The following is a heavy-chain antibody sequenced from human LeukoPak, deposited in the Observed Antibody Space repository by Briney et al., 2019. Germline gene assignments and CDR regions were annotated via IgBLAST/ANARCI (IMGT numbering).Heavy chain of an antibody. CDR2: IYYSGST. D-gene: IGHD3-10*01. CDR3: ARESSGEYYFDY. CDR1: GGSLSSGDYY. Sequence: SQTLSLTCTVTGGSLSSGDYYWSWIRQPPGKGLEWIGYIYYSGSTYYNPSLKSRVTISVDTSKNQFSLKLSSVTAADTAVYYCARESSGEYYFDYWGQGTLVTVSS. V-gene: IGHV4-30-4*01. J-gene: IGHJ4*02.